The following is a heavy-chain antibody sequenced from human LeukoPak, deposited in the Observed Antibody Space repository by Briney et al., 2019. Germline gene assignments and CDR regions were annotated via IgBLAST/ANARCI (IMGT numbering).Heavy chain of an antibody. CDR1: GGSISSYY. V-gene: IGHV4-59*01. CDR3: ARWYSYGSDAFDI. CDR2: IYYSGST. Sequence: PSETLSLTCTVSGGSISSYYWSWIRQPPGKGLEWIGYIYYSGSTNYNPSLKSRVTISVDTSKNQFSLKLSSVTAADTAVYYCARWYSYGSDAFDIWGQGTMVTVSS. J-gene: IGHJ3*02. D-gene: IGHD5-18*01.